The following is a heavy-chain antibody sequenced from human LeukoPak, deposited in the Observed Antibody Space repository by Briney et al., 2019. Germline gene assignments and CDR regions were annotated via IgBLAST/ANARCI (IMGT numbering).Heavy chain of an antibody. Sequence: GGSLRLPCAASGFTFSSYWMSWVRQAPGKGLEWVANMKQDGSEKYYVDSVKGRFTISRDNAKNSLYLEMNSLRAEDTAMFYCARDRRDGYNVLDYWGQGTLVTVSS. CDR3: ARDRRDGYNVLDY. CDR1: GFTFSSYW. V-gene: IGHV3-7*01. J-gene: IGHJ4*02. D-gene: IGHD5-24*01. CDR2: MKQDGSEK.